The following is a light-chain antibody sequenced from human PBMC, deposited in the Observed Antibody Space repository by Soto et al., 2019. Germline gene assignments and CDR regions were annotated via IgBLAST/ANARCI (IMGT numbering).Light chain of an antibody. Sequence: VLTQPPSASGTPGQIVSISCSGSSSNIGSNTVTWYQQLPGTAPKLLIYSTSQRSSGVPGRFSGSKSGASASLSISGLQSEDEADYYCAAWDDRLDVYVFGTGTKVTVL. CDR2: STS. V-gene: IGLV1-44*01. J-gene: IGLJ1*01. CDR3: AAWDDRLDVYV. CDR1: SSNIGSNT.